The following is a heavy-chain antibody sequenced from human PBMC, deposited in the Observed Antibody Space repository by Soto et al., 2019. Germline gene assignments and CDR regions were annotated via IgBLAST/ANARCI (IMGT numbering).Heavy chain of an antibody. CDR2: IYYSESA. CDR3: ARHGRLAPAAFFDY. D-gene: IGHD2-2*01. Sequence: SETLSLTCTVSGGSISSYFWSWIRQPPGKGLEWIGYIYYSESASYNPSLKSRVTMSLDTSNNQFSLKLTSVTAADTAVYYCARHGRLAPAAFFDYWGQGTLVTVSS. J-gene: IGHJ4*02. CDR1: GGSISSYF. V-gene: IGHV4-59*08.